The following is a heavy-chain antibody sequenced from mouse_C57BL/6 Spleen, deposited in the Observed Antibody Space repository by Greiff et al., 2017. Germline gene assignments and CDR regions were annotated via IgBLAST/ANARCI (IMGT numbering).Heavy chain of an antibody. Sequence: EVQVVESGGGLVQPGGSMKLSCAASGFTFSDAWMDWVRQTPEQGLEWVAEIRNKANNPATYYADYVKGRFTISRDDSKSSVYLQMNSLRADDTGIYYCTRPGVDYAMDYWGQGTSVTVSS. CDR1: GFTFSDAW. D-gene: IGHD1-1*01. CDR3: TRPGVDYAMDY. CDR2: IRNKANNPAT. J-gene: IGHJ4*01. V-gene: IGHV6-6*01.